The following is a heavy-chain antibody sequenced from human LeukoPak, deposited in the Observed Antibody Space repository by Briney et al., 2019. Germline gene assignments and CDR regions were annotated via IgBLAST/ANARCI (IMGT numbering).Heavy chain of an antibody. CDR2: ISSSGSTI. J-gene: IGHJ6*04. CDR1: RFTFSSYS. CDR3: AELGITMIGGV. D-gene: IGHD3-10*02. Sequence: GGSLRLSCAASRFTFSSYSMNWVRQAPGKGLEWVSSISSSGSTIYYADSVKGRFTISRDNAKNSPYLQMNSLRAEDTAVYYCAELGITMIGGVWGKGTTVTISS. V-gene: IGHV3-48*04.